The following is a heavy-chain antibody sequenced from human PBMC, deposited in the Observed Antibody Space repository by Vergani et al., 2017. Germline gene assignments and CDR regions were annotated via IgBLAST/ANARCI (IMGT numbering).Heavy chain of an antibody. D-gene: IGHD2-2*01. CDR3: ARGVVVVPAASIWFDP. Sequence: QVQLVQSGAEVKKPGSSVKVSCKASGGPFSSYTISWVRQAPGQGLEWMGRIIPILGIANYAQKFQGRVTITADKSTSTAYMELSSLRSEDTAVYYCARGVVVVPAASIWFDPWGQGTLVTVSS. J-gene: IGHJ5*02. CDR1: GGPFSSYT. CDR2: IIPILGIA. V-gene: IGHV1-69*02.